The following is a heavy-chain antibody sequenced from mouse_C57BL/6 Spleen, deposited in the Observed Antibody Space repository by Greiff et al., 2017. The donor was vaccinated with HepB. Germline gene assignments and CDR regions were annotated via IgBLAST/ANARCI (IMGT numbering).Heavy chain of an antibody. Sequence: VQLQQSGAELVKPGASVKLSCKASGYTFTEYTIHWVKQRAGQGLEWIGWVYPGSGSIKYNEKFKDKATLTADKSASTGYMELSRLTSEDSAVYFCARHGYDYDVSFDSWGQGTTLTVSS. V-gene: IGHV1-62-2*01. D-gene: IGHD2-4*01. J-gene: IGHJ2*01. CDR3: ARHGYDYDVSFDS. CDR2: VYPGSGSI. CDR1: GYTFTEYT.